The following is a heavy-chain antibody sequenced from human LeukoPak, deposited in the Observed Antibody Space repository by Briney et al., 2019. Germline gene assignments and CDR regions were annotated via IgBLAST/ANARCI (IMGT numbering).Heavy chain of an antibody. CDR3: ARGDGYNFFDC. CDR2: IYRVGST. Sequence: GGSLRLSCAASGFTVSNNYMSWVRQAPGKGLEWVSVIYRVGSTNYADSVKGRFTISRDNSKNTLYLQMNSLRAEDTAMYYCARGDGYNFFDCWGQGVPVTVSS. D-gene: IGHD5-24*01. J-gene: IGHJ4*02. CDR1: GFTVSNNY. V-gene: IGHV3-66*01.